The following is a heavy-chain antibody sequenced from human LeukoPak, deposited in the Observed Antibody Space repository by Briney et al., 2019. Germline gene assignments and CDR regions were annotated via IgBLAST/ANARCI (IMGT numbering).Heavy chain of an antibody. CDR1: GFTFSSYW. CDR3: ARVGYQLLESEFDP. V-gene: IGHV3-7*01. Sequence: PGGSLRLSCVASGFTFSSYWMTWVRQAPGKGLEWVANIKTDGSQIYYVDSVKGRFTISRDNAKNSLYLQMNSLRAEDTAVYYCARVGYQLLESEFDPWGQGTLVTVSS. CDR2: IKTDGSQI. D-gene: IGHD2-2*01. J-gene: IGHJ5*02.